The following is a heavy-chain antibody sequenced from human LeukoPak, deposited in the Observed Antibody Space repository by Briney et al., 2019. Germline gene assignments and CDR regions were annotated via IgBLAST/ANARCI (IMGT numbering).Heavy chain of an antibody. Sequence: GGSLRLSCAASGFTFSSYAMHWVRQAPGKGLEWVSSISSTSAYIYCAESVKGRFSISRDNVDNVVHLQMSSLRNEDTAFYYCARVAVAGPTGWFDSWGQGTLVTVSS. D-gene: IGHD6-19*01. CDR1: GFTFSSYA. J-gene: IGHJ5*01. CDR2: ISSTSAYI. V-gene: IGHV3-21*01. CDR3: ARVAVAGPTGWFDS.